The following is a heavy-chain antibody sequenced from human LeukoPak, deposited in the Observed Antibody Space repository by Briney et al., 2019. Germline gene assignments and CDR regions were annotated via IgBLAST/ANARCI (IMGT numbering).Heavy chain of an antibody. Sequence: GGSLRLSCAASGFTFSSYSMNWVRQAPGKGLEWVSSISSSSSYIYYADSVKGRFTISRDNPKNTLYLQMNSLRAEDTAVYYCASFGRLLPFFDIWGQGTMVTVSS. D-gene: IGHD3-22*01. J-gene: IGHJ3*02. V-gene: IGHV3-21*01. CDR2: ISSSSSYI. CDR1: GFTFSSYS. CDR3: ASFGRLLPFFDI.